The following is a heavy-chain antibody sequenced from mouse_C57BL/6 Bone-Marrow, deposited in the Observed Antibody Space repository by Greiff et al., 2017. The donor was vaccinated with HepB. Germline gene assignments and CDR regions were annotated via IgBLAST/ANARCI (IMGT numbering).Heavy chain of an antibody. D-gene: IGHD2-2*01. CDR3: ARWGYAGFAY. V-gene: IGHV1-50*01. CDR2: IDPSDSYT. J-gene: IGHJ3*01. Sequence: VQLQQPGAELVKPGASVKLSCKASGYTFTSYWMQWVKQRPGQGLEWIGEIDPSDSYTNYNQKFKGKATLTVDTSSSTAYMQLSSLTSEDSAVYYCARWGYAGFAYWGQGTLVTVSA. CDR1: GYTFTSYW.